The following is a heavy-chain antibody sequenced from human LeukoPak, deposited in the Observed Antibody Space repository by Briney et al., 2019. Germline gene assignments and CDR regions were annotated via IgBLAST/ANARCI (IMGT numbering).Heavy chain of an antibody. CDR1: GFTFSSNA. D-gene: IGHD6-13*01. J-gene: IGHJ4*02. CDR3: ARDRGAAAGIFDY. CDR2: ISYDGNIK. Sequence: GRSLRLSCAGSGFTFSSNAMHWVRQAPGKGLEWVAAISYDGNIKWYADSVKGRFTISRDNSKNTLYLQMNSLRAEDTAVYYCARDRGAAAGIFDYWGQGTLVTVSS. V-gene: IGHV3-30-3*01.